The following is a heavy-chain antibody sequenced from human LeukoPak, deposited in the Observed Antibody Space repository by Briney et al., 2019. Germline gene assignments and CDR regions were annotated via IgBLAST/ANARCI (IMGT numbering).Heavy chain of an antibody. V-gene: IGHV1-69*05. Sequence: SVKVSCKASGGTFSSYAISWVRQAPGQGLEWMGGIIPSFGTANYAQKFQGRVTITTDESTSTAYMELSRLRSEDTAVYYCARDTGIVGATNLAFDIWGQGTMVTVSS. CDR1: GGTFSSYA. CDR3: ARDTGIVGATNLAFDI. J-gene: IGHJ3*02. CDR2: IIPSFGTA. D-gene: IGHD1-26*01.